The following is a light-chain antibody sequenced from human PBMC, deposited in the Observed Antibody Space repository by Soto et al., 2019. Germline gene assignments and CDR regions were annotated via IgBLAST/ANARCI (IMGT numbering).Light chain of an antibody. CDR3: SSYTISSTLV. CDR1: SSDVGGYNY. J-gene: IGLJ2*01. V-gene: IGLV2-14*01. CDR2: EVS. Sequence: QSALTQPASVSGSPGQSITISCTGTSSDVGGYNYVSWYQQHPGKAPKLMIYEVSNRPSGVSNRFSGSKSGNTASLTISGLQAEDDADYYCSSYTISSTLVFGGGIKLTVL.